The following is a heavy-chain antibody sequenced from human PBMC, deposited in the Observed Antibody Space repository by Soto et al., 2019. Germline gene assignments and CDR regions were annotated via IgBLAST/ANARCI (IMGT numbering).Heavy chain of an antibody. D-gene: IGHD3-22*01. Sequence: GGSLRLSCAASGFTFSSYAMSWVRQAPGKGLEWVSAISGSGGSTYYADSVKGRFTISRDNSKNTLYLQMNSLKTEDTAVYYCTTDPPPGLLYYYDSSGYVHYYYGMDVWGQGTTVTVSS. CDR1: GFTFSSYA. CDR3: TTDPPPGLLYYYDSSGYVHYYYGMDV. CDR2: ISGSGGST. V-gene: IGHV3-23*01. J-gene: IGHJ6*02.